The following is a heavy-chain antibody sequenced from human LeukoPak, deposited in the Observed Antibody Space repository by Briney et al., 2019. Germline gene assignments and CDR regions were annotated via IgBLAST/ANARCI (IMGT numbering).Heavy chain of an antibody. Sequence: PSQTLSLTCTVSGGSISSGGYYWSWIRQHPGKGLEWIGYIYYSGSTFYNPSLKSRVTISLDTSKNQFSLKLSSVTAADTAVYYCAGALLTSYSSSLTLDYWGQGTLVTVSS. CDR1: GGSISSGGYY. J-gene: IGHJ4*02. D-gene: IGHD6-13*01. CDR3: AGALLTSYSSSLTLDY. V-gene: IGHV4-31*03. CDR2: IYYSGST.